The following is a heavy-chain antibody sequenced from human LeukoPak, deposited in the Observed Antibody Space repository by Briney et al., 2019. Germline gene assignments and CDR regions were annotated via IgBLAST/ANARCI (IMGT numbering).Heavy chain of an antibody. CDR1: GFTFSSYW. J-gene: IGHJ6*04. Sequence: QPGGSLRLSCAASGFTFSSYWMSWVRQAPGKGLEWVANIKQDGSEKYYVDSVKGRFTISRDNAKNSLYLQMNSLRAEYTAVFFCERVLLGLGGLLDVWGKGATVTVSS. CDR2: IKQDGSEK. D-gene: IGHD3-16*01. CDR3: ERVLLGLGGLLDV. V-gene: IGHV3-7*01.